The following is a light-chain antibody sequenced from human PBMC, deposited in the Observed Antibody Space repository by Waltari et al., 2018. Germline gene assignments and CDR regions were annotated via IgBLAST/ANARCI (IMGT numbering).Light chain of an antibody. J-gene: IGKJ1*01. Sequence: VLTQSTGNLSLSPGASAPLSSRASKGVSRALAWYQQKPGQAPRLLISGASNRATGIPDRFSGSGSGTDFSLTISSLEPEDFAVYYCQHYVRLPATFGQGTKVEIK. V-gene: IGKV3-20*01. CDR1: KGVSRA. CDR3: QHYVRLPAT. CDR2: GAS.